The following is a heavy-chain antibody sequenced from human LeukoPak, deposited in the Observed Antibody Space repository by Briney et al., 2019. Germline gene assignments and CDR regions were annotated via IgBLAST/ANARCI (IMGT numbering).Heavy chain of an antibody. V-gene: IGHV4-30-4*01. D-gene: IGHD5-18*01. J-gene: IGHJ4*02. CDR2: IYYSGSP. CDR3: AREIQLWSGDFDY. Sequence: SETLSLTCTVSGGSISSGDYYWSWIRQPPGKGLEWIGYIYYSGSPYSNPSLKSRLTISVDTSKNQFSLKLSSVTAADTAVYYCAREIQLWSGDFDYWGQGTLVTVSS. CDR1: GGSISSGDYY.